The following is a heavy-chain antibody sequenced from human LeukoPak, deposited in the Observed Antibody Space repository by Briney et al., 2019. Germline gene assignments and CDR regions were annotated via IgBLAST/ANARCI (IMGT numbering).Heavy chain of an antibody. J-gene: IGHJ4*02. V-gene: IGHV3-7*01. CDR2: IKHAGGEK. Sequence: PGGSLSLSCAASGFTFSSYWMSWVREAPGKGLEWVANIKHAGGEKYYVDSVKGRFTISRANAKNSLSTQLDSLRAEDPPVFYWSSRRTAYCDGDCPEGYWGQGTLVTVSS. D-gene: IGHD2-21*02. CDR1: GFTFSSYW. CDR3: SSRRTAYCDGDCPEGY.